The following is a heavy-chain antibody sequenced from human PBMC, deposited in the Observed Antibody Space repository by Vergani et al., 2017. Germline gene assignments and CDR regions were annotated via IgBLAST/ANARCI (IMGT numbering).Heavy chain of an antibody. CDR3: TTXNQQSSLGHCSFTSCYGGVFDI. D-gene: IGHD2-2*01. CDR1: GFTFINAW. CDR2: IKSKTDGGTT. Sequence: EVQLVESGGGLVKPGGSLRLSCAASGFTFINAWMTWVRQAPGKGLEWVGRIKSKTDGGTTYYAAPVKGKFTISRDDSKNTLYLQMNSLKTEDTAVYYCTTXNQQSSLGHCSFTSCYGGVFDIWVQGTVVTVSS. V-gene: IGHV3-15*01. J-gene: IGHJ3*02.